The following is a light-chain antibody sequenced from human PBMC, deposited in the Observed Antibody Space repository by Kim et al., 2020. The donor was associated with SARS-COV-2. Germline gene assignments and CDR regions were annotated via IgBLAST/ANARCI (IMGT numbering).Light chain of an antibody. Sequence: EILLTQSPGTLSLSPGERATLSCRASQSVSSSHLAWYQQKPGQAPRLLIYGVFRRATGIPDRFSGSGSGTDFTLTISRLEPEDFAVYYCQQYGSLITFGQGTRLEIK. CDR3: QQYGSLIT. J-gene: IGKJ5*01. CDR1: QSVSSSH. CDR2: GVF. V-gene: IGKV3-20*01.